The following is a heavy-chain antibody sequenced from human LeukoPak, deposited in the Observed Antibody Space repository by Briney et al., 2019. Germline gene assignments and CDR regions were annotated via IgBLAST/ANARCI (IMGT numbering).Heavy chain of an antibody. V-gene: IGHV4-61*08. D-gene: IGHD5-18*01. CDR3: ARIVPYNYGYVDR. J-gene: IGHJ4*02. Sequence: SETLSLTCTVSGGSISSGGYYWSWIRQPPGKGLEWIGYIYYSGSTNYNPSLRSRVTISVDTSKNQLSLKLSSVTAADAAVYYCARIVPYNYGYVDRWGQGTLVTVSS. CDR1: GGSISSGGYY. CDR2: IYYSGST.